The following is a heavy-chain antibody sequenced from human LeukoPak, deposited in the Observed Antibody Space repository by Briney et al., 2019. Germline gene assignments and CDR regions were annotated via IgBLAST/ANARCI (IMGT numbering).Heavy chain of an antibody. CDR1: GGSISSYS. CDR3: ARGLELGYCSGGSCCSRKYNWFDP. CDR2: IYYSGST. Sequence: SETLSLTCTVSGGSISSYSRSWIRQPPGKGLEWIGYIYYSGSTNYNPSLKSRVTISVDTSRNQFSLKLSSVTAADTAVYYCARGLELGYCSGGSCCSRKYNWFDPWGQGTLVTVSS. J-gene: IGHJ5*02. D-gene: IGHD2-15*01. V-gene: IGHV4-59*01.